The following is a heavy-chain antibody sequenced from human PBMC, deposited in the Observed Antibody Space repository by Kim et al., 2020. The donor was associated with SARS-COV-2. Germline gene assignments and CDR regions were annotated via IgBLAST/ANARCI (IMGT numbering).Heavy chain of an antibody. CDR3: ARSRSLSDCSSTSCYYEFYYYYGMDV. CDR2: IIPIFGTA. V-gene: IGHV1-69*13. D-gene: IGHD2-2*01. Sequence: SVKVSCKASGGTFSSYAISWVRQAPGQGLEWMGGIIPIFGTANYAQKFQGRVTITADESTSTAYMELSSLRSEDTAVYYCARSRSLSDCSSTSCYYEFYYYYGMDVWGQGTTVTVSS. J-gene: IGHJ6*02. CDR1: GGTFSSYA.